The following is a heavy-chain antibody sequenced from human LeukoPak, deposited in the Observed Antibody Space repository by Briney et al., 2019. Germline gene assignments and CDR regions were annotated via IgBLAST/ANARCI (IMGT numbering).Heavy chain of an antibody. D-gene: IGHD3-10*01. CDR3: ARGDYYGGCFDY. V-gene: IGHV3-74*01. CDR1: GFTLSSYW. J-gene: IGHJ4*02. Sequence: PGGSLRLSCAASGFTLSSYWMHWVRQAPGKGLVWVSRINSDGSSTSYADSVKGRFTISRDNAKNTLYLQMNSLRAEDTAVYYCARGDYYGGCFDYWGQGTLVTVSS. CDR2: INSDGSST.